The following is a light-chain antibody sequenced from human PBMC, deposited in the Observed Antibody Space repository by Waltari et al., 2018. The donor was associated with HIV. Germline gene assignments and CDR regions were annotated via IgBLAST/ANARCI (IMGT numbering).Light chain of an antibody. V-gene: IGLV3-21*02. Sequence: SYVLTQPPSVSVAPRQTARITGGGKKIGSKSVHGYQQKPGQAPVLVVYDVSDRPSGIPERFSGSNSGNTATLTITRVEAGDEADFYCQVWDHTSDHPAVFGGGTKLTVL. CDR3: QVWDHTSDHPAV. CDR1: KIGSKS. J-gene: IGLJ2*01. CDR2: DVS.